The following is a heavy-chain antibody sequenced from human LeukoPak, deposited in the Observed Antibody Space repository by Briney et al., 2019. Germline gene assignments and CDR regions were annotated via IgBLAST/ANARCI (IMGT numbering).Heavy chain of an antibody. D-gene: IGHD3-9*01. CDR1: GGSISSGDYY. CDR2: VYYSGST. CDR3: ARVGDILTGFDAFDI. Sequence: SETLSLTCTVSGGSISSGDYYWSWIRQPPGKGLEWIGYVYYSGSTYYNPPLKSRVTISVDTSKNQFSLKLSPVTAADTAVYYCARVGDILTGFDAFDIWGQGTMVTVSS. J-gene: IGHJ3*02. V-gene: IGHV4-30-4*01.